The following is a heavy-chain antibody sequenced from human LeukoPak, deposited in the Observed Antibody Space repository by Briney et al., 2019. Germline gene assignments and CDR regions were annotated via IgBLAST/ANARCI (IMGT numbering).Heavy chain of an antibody. D-gene: IGHD3-9*01. CDR3: ARGRPVRYFDWLPIFPELDY. CDR1: GGSFSGYY. CDR2: INHSGST. Sequence: SETLSLTCAVYGGSFSGYYWSWIRQPPEKGLEWIGEINHSGSTNYNPSLKSRVTISVDTSKNQFSLKLSSVTAADTAVYYCARGRPVRYFDWLPIFPELDYWGQGTLVTVSS. J-gene: IGHJ4*02. V-gene: IGHV4-34*01.